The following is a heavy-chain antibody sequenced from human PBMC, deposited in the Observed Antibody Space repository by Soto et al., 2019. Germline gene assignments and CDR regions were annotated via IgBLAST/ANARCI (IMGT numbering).Heavy chain of an antibody. J-gene: IGHJ4*02. D-gene: IGHD1-26*01. CDR2: IIPIFGTA. Sequence: SVKVSCKASGGTLSSYAINWVRQAPGQGLEWMGGIIPIFGTAKYAQKFQGRVTITRDTSASTAYMELSSLRSEVTAVYYCARDSRGGSLDESDYWGQGTLVTVSS. CDR3: ARDSRGGSLDESDY. V-gene: IGHV1-69*05. CDR1: GGTLSSYA.